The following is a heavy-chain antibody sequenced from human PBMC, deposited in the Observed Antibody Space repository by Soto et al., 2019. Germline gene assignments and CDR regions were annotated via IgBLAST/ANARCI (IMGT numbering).Heavy chain of an antibody. CDR1: GFSFSSYA. Sequence: GGSLSLSCAASGFSFSSYAMSWVRQAPGKGLEWVSATSASGGSRYYADSVKGRFTISRDNSKNTLFLQMNSLRAEVTALYYCARAMSGTTYYFDYWGQGALVTVSS. CDR3: ARAMSGTTYYFDY. D-gene: IGHD1-7*01. J-gene: IGHJ4*02. CDR2: TSASGGSR. V-gene: IGHV3-23*01.